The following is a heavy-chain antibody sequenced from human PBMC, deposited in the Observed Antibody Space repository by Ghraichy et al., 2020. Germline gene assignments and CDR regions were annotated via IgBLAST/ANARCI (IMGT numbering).Heavy chain of an antibody. CDR1: GYSFTKYV. Sequence: ASVKVSCKASGYSFTKYVMNWVRQAPGQRLEWMGWIKPDNGNTKYSEKFQGRFSLATDTPANTVYMELSSLTSEDTAVYHCARGGSATVSFWGQGTLVTVSS. CDR3: ARGGSATVSF. V-gene: IGHV1-3*01. J-gene: IGHJ4*02. D-gene: IGHD1-1*01. CDR2: IKPDNGNT.